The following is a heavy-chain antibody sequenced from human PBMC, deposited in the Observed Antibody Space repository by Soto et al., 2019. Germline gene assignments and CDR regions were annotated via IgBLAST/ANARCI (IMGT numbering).Heavy chain of an antibody. V-gene: IGHV1-18*01. CDR3: ARVLSGYCSGGSCSYNNWFDP. CDR1: GYTFTSYG. J-gene: IGHJ5*02. Sequence: GASVKVSCKASGYTFTSYGISWVRQAPGPGLEWMGWISAYNGNTNYAQKLQGRVTMTTDTSTSTAYMELRSLRSDDTAVYYCARVLSGYCSGGSCSYNNWFDPWGQGTLVTVSS. CDR2: ISAYNGNT. D-gene: IGHD2-15*01.